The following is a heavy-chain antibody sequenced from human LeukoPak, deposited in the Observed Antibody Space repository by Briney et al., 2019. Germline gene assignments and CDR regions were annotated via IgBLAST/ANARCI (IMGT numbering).Heavy chain of an antibody. J-gene: IGHJ4*02. D-gene: IGHD2-15*01. Sequence: GGSLRLSCAASGFTFSSYAMSWVRQAPGKGLEWVSALSGSGGSTFYADSVKGRFTISRDNSNNTLFLQMNSLRAEDTAVYYCAKGRTPDYWGQGTLVTVSS. V-gene: IGHV3-23*01. CDR2: LSGSGGST. CDR1: GFTFSSYA. CDR3: AKGRTPDY.